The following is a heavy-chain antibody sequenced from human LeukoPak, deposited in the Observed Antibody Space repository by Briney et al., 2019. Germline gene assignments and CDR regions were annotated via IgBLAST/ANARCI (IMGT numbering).Heavy chain of an antibody. CDR2: ISGSGGST. V-gene: IGHV3-23*01. CDR3: AKDPPYYYGSGSYDY. J-gene: IGHJ4*02. CDR1: GFPFSSYA. D-gene: IGHD3-10*01. Sequence: PGGSLTLSCAASGFPFSSYAMSWVRQAPGKGLEWFAAISGSGGSTYYADSVKRRFTISRDNSKNTLYLQMTSMRAEDTAVYYCAKDPPYYYGSGSYDYWGQGTLVTVSS.